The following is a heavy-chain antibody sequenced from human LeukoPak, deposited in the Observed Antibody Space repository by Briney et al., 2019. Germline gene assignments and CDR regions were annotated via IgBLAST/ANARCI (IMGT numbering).Heavy chain of an antibody. CDR3: ARRVGYGFDY. V-gene: IGHV3-21*01. Sequence: GGSLRLSCAASGFTFSNAWMNWVRQAPGKGLEWVSSISSSSSYIYYADSVKDRFTISRDNAKNSLYLQMNSLRAEDTAVYYCARRVGYGFDYWGQGTLVTVSS. CDR2: ISSSSSYI. J-gene: IGHJ4*02. CDR1: GFTFSNAW. D-gene: IGHD5-12*01.